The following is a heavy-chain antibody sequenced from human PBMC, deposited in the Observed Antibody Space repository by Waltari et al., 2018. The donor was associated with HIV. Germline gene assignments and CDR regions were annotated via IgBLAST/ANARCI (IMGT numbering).Heavy chain of an antibody. Sequence: QVQLQESGPGLVKPSETLSLTCTVSGGSISSYYWSWIRQPAGKGLEWIGRIYTSWSTNYTPSLKGRVTMSVDTSKNQFSLKLSSVTAADTAVYYCARDPPMITCGGVIGGGYGMDVWGQGTTVTVSS. J-gene: IGHJ6*02. D-gene: IGHD3-16*02. V-gene: IGHV4-4*07. CDR3: ARDPPMITCGGVIGGGYGMDV. CDR2: IYTSWST. CDR1: GGSISSYY.